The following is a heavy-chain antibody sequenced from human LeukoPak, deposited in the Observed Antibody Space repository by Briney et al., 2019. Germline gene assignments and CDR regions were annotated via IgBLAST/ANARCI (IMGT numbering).Heavy chain of an antibody. J-gene: IGHJ6*02. Sequence: GGSLRLSCAASGFTFSSYEMNWVRQAPGKGLEWVSYISSSGSTIYYADSVKGRFTISRDNAKNSLYLQMNSLRAEDTAVYYCAREEVGATYYVMDVWGQGTTVTVSS. D-gene: IGHD1-26*01. V-gene: IGHV3-48*03. CDR3: AREEVGATYYVMDV. CDR2: ISSSGSTI. CDR1: GFTFSSYE.